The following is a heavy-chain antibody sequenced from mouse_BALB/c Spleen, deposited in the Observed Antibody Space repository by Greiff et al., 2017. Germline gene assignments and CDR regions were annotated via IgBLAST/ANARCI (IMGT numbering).Heavy chain of an antibody. Sequence: EVKLVESGGGLVQPGGSRKLSCAASGFTFSSFGMHWVRQAPEKGLEWVAYISSGSSTIYYADTVKGRFTISRDNPKNTLFLQMTSLRSEDTAMYYCARGDGYPSWGQGTTLTVSS. D-gene: IGHD2-3*01. V-gene: IGHV5-17*02. J-gene: IGHJ2*01. CDR2: ISSGSSTI. CDR3: ARGDGYPS. CDR1: GFTFSSFG.